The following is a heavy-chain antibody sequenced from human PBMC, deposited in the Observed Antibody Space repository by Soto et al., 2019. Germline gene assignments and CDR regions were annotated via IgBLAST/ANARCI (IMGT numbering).Heavy chain of an antibody. CDR1: GFSLSTSGVG. V-gene: IGHV2-5*02. J-gene: IGHJ4*02. CDR3: AHSLIPNWGSRGAFAY. CDR2: IYWDDDK. Sequence: QITLKESGPTLVKPTQTLTLTCTFSGFSLSTSGVGVGWIRQPPGKALEWLALIYWDDDKRYSPSLKSRLTITTDTSKNQVVLTITNMDPVDTATYYCAHSLIPNWGSRGAFAYWVQGTLVTVSS. D-gene: IGHD7-27*01.